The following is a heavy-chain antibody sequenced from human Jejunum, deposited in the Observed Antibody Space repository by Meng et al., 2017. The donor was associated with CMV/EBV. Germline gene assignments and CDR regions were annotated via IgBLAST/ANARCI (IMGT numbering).Heavy chain of an antibody. Sequence: GYTFTSFDIHWLRQAPGQGLEWMGWINPYSGGTNFAQKFQGRVTMTRDTSISTAYMELSTLRSDDTAVYYCARVRALTYLDAFDIWGQGTMVTVSS. D-gene: IGHD3-10*01. CDR3: ARVRALTYLDAFDI. V-gene: IGHV1-2*02. CDR1: GYTFTSFD. CDR2: INPYSGGT. J-gene: IGHJ3*02.